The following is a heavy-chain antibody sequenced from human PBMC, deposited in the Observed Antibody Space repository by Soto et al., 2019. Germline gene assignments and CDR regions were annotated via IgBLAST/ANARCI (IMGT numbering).Heavy chain of an antibody. J-gene: IGHJ6*02. CDR2: ISWNSGSI. CDR3: AKDYSAISSGMDV. CDR1: GFTFDDYA. Sequence: EVQLVESGGGLVQPGRSLRLSCAASGFTFDDYAMHWVRQAPGKGLVWVSGISWNSGSIGYADSVKGRFTISRDNAKNSLYLQMNSLRAEVTALYYCAKDYSAISSGMDVWGQGTTVTVSS. D-gene: IGHD5-18*01. V-gene: IGHV3-9*01.